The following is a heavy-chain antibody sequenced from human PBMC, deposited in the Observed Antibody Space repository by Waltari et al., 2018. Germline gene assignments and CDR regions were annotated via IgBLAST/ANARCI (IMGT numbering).Heavy chain of an antibody. CDR1: GGSISSSSYY. CDR3: ATALYDFWSGATDAFDI. Sequence: QLQLQESGPGLVKPSETLSLTCTVSGGSISSSSYYWGWIRQPPGKGLEWIGSIYYSGRTYYNPSLKSRVTISVDTSKNQFSLKLSSVTAADTAVYYCATALYDFWSGATDAFDIWGQGTMVTVSS. D-gene: IGHD3-3*01. CDR2: IYYSGRT. J-gene: IGHJ3*02. V-gene: IGHV4-39*01.